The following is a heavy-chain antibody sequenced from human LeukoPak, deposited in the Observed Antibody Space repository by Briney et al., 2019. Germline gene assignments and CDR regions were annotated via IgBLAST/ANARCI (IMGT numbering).Heavy chain of an antibody. V-gene: IGHV3-23*01. CDR3: ARTQYSSGWYSWFDP. CDR2: ISGSGGIT. D-gene: IGHD6-19*01. CDR1: GFTISSYA. J-gene: IGHJ5*02. Sequence: GGSLRLSCAASGFTISSYAMSWVRQAPGKGLEWVSAISGSGGITYYADSVKGRLTISRDNSKNTLYLQMNSLRAEDTAVYYCARTQYSSGWYSWFDPWGQGTLVTVSS.